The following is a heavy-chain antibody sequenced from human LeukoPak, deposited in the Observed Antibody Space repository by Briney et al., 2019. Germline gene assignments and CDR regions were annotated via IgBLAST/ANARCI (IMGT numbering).Heavy chain of an antibody. J-gene: IGHJ4*02. CDR1: GFTFSSYD. Sequence: GGSLRLSCAASGFTFSSYDMHWVRQAPGKGLECVSTISSNGGNTYYGNSVKGRFTISRDNSKNTLYLQMGSLRAEDTAVYYCASRGSGYSQNYFDYWGQGTLVTVSS. V-gene: IGHV3-64*01. CDR2: ISSNGGNT. D-gene: IGHD3-22*01. CDR3: ASRGSGYSQNYFDY.